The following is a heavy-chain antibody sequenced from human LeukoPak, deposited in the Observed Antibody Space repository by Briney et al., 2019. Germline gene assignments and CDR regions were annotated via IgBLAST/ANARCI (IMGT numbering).Heavy chain of an antibody. J-gene: IGHJ4*02. V-gene: IGHV3-30*01. CDR1: GFTFSSYA. Sequence: GGSLSFSCAASGFTFSSYAMHWVRQAPGKGLEWVAVISYDGSNKYYAGSVKGRFTISRDNSKNTLYLQMNSLRAEDTAVYYCARDRGSTYYDFWSGYLDYWGQETLVTVSS. D-gene: IGHD3-3*01. CDR2: ISYDGSNK. CDR3: ARDRGSTYYDFWSGYLDY.